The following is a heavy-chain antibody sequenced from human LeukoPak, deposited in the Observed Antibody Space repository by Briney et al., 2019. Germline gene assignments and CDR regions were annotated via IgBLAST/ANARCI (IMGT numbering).Heavy chain of an antibody. D-gene: IGHD3-16*02. CDR2: IIGSGGST. Sequence: GSLRLSCAASGFTFSSYAMSWVRQAPGKGQEWVSGIIGSGGSTYYADTVKGRLTISRDNSKNTLYLHMNSLRAEDTAVYYCAKDLRKRLGELSPEDYWGQGTLVTVSS. CDR1: GFTFSSYA. V-gene: IGHV3-23*01. CDR3: AKDLRKRLGELSPEDY. J-gene: IGHJ4*02.